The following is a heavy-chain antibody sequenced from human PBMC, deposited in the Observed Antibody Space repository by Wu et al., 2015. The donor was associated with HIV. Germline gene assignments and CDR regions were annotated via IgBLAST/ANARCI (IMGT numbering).Heavy chain of an antibody. D-gene: IGHD4-23*01. Sequence: QSGPEVKKPGSSVKVSCKASGGTFSKSAVSWVRQAPGQGLEWMGRIVPFYGSTLFARNFEGRVTLSADESSTTVFMELSGLTSDDTATYYCARDSCAGNCQTNYVYDYGMDLWGPRTDGRRL. V-gene: IGHV1-69*13. CDR1: GGTFSKSA. J-gene: IGHJ6*02. CDR3: ARDSCAGNCQTNYVYDYGMDL. CDR2: IVPFYGST.